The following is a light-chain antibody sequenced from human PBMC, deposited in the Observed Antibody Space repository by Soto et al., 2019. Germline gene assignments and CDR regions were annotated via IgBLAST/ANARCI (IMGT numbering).Light chain of an antibody. J-gene: IGKJ3*01. CDR3: QQRSNWHPEIT. CDR2: GAS. Sequence: EVVLTQSPGTLSLSPGERATLSCRASQRVSAYSVAWYQQKRGQPPRLLISGASIRATGIPDRFSGSGSGTDFTLTISRREPEDFAVYYCQQRSNWHPEITVGPGTKVDIK. V-gene: IGKV3D-20*02. CDR1: QRVSAYS.